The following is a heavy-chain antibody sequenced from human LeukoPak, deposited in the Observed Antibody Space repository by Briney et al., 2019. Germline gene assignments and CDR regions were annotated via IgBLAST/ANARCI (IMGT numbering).Heavy chain of an antibody. V-gene: IGHV3-23*01. D-gene: IGHD5-18*01. CDR2: ISVSGDST. J-gene: IGHJ4*02. CDR1: GFTFSSYA. CDR3: VKYRGTPMVSSRVGFDY. Sequence: PGGSLRLPCAASGFTFSSYAMSWVRQAPGKGLEWVSGISVSGDSTYYADSVKGRLATHREDSTNTLSLQMNILRAEDTAVYYCVKYRGTPMVSSRVGFDYWGQGTLVTVSS.